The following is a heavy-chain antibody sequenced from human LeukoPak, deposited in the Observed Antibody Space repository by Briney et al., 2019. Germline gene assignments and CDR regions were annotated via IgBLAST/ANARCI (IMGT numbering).Heavy chain of an antibody. D-gene: IGHD3-10*01. V-gene: IGHV1-8*01. Sequence: ASVRVSCKTSGYTFRDYEINWVRQAPGLGLEWVAWIHANSGKAGSAQKFQGRVTMTEDTSTDTAYVDLSSLRFDDTAVYYCAAATGLLGSGSYVFDNWGPGTLVTVSS. CDR3: AAATGLLGSGSYVFDN. CDR2: IHANSGKA. CDR1: GYTFRDYE. J-gene: IGHJ4*02.